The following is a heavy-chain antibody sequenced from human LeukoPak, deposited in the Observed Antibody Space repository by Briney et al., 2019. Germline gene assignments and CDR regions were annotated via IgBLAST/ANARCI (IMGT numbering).Heavy chain of an antibody. Sequence: SETLSLTCTVSGGSISSYYWSWIRQPPGKGLEWIGYIYYSGSTNYNPSLKSRDTISVDTSKNQFSLKLSSVTAADTAVYYCARLRYSSGYYDYWGQGTLVTVSS. J-gene: IGHJ4*02. CDR3: ARLRYSSGYYDY. CDR1: GGSISSYY. CDR2: IYYSGST. V-gene: IGHV4-59*08. D-gene: IGHD3-22*01.